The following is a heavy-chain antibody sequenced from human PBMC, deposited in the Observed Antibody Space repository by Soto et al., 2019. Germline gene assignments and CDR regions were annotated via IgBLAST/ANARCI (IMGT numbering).Heavy chain of an antibody. CDR3: ASPYYDYIWGSYRPGFDFDY. J-gene: IGHJ4*02. V-gene: IGHV3-23*01. CDR2: ISGSGGST. Sequence: GGSLRLSCAASGFTFSSYAMSWVRQAPGKGLEWVSAISGSGGSTYYADSVKGRFTISRDNSKNTLYLQMNSLRAEDTAVYYCASPYYDYIWGSYRPGFDFDYWGQGTLVTVSS. D-gene: IGHD3-16*02. CDR1: GFTFSSYA.